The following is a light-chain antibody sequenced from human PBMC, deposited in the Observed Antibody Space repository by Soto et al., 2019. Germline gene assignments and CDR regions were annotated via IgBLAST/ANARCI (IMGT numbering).Light chain of an antibody. CDR2: DVS. Sequence: QSVLTQPASVSGSPGQSITISCTGTSSDVGGYNYVPWYQQHPGKAPKLMIYDVSNRPSGVSNRFSGSKSGNTASLTISGLQAEDEADYYCSSYTSSSTLDVVFGGGTKVTVL. J-gene: IGLJ2*01. CDR3: SSYTSSSTLDVV. CDR1: SSDVGGYNY. V-gene: IGLV2-14*01.